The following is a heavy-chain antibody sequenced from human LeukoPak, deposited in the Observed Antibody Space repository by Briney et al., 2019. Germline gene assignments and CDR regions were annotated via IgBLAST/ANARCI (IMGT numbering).Heavy chain of an antibody. J-gene: IGHJ6*02. CDR1: GYTFTSYD. Sequence: SVNVSCKASGYTFTSYDINWVRQATGQGLEWMGWMNPNSGNTGYAQKFQGRVTMTRNTSISTAYMELSSLRSEDTAVYYCARESRYGGNSGNYYYGMDVWGQGTTVTASS. D-gene: IGHD4-23*01. CDR2: MNPNSGNT. CDR3: ARESRYGGNSGNYYYGMDV. V-gene: IGHV1-8*01.